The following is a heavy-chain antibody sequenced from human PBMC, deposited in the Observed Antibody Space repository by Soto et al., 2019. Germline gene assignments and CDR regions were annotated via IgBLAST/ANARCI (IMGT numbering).Heavy chain of an antibody. D-gene: IGHD2-2*01. CDR2: IIPIFGTA. Sequence: QVQLVQSGAEVKKPGSSVKVSCKASGGTFSSYAISWVRQAPGQGLEWMGGIIPIFGTANYAQKFQGRVTITADESTSIAYMELSSLRSEDTAVYYWARRVGRVEYQLPTGWFDPWGQGTLVTVSS. V-gene: IGHV1-69*01. CDR1: GGTFSSYA. J-gene: IGHJ5*02. CDR3: ARRVGRVEYQLPTGWFDP.